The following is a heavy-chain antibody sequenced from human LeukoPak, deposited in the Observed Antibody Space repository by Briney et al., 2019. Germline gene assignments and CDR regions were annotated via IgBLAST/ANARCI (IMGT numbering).Heavy chain of an antibody. V-gene: IGHV1-8*03. J-gene: IGHJ4*02. Sequence: GASVKVSCKASGYTFTSYDINWVRQATGQGLEWMGWMNPNSGNTGYAQKFQGRVTITRNTSISTAYTELSSLRSEDTAVYYCAHAPRVSATTGDDYWGQGTLVTVSS. CDR3: AHAPRVSATTGDDY. CDR2: MNPNSGNT. D-gene: IGHD1-26*01. CDR1: GYTFTSYD.